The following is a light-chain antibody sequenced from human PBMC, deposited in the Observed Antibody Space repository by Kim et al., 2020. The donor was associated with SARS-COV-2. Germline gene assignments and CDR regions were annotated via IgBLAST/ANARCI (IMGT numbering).Light chain of an antibody. Sequence: GQTARIKCQGDSLRGNYASWYQQKPGQAPVLVIYGKNNRPSGIQDRFSGSSSENTASLTITGAQAEDEADYYCNSRDSSGNHLRVVFGGGTQLTVL. J-gene: IGLJ2*01. CDR1: SLRGNY. CDR3: NSRDSSGNHLRVV. V-gene: IGLV3-19*01. CDR2: GKN.